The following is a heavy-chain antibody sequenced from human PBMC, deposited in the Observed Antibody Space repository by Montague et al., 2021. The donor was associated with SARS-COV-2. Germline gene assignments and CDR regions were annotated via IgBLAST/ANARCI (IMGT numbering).Heavy chain of an antibody. CDR3: ARHPLGYCSSTSCYVG. CDR2: IYYSGST. J-gene: IGHJ4*02. CDR1: GGSISSYY. Sequence: SETLSLTCTVSGGSISSYYWSWIWQPPGKGLEWIGSIYYSGSTYYSPSLKSRVTISVDTSKNQFSLKLSSVTAADTAVYYCARHPLGYCSSTSCYVGWGQGTLVTVSS. V-gene: IGHV4-59*05. D-gene: IGHD2-2*01.